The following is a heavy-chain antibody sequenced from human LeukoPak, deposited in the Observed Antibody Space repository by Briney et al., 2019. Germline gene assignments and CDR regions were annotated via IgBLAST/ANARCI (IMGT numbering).Heavy chain of an antibody. D-gene: IGHD3-22*01. Sequence: QTGGSLRLSCAASGFTFRSYEMNWVRQAPGKGLEWVANIKQDGSEKYYVDSVKGRFTISRDNAKNSLYLQMNSLRAEDTAVYYCRGYDSSGYYSYYFDYWGQGTLVTVSS. CDR3: RGYDSSGYYSYYFDY. CDR2: IKQDGSEK. CDR1: GFTFRSYE. J-gene: IGHJ4*02. V-gene: IGHV3-7*01.